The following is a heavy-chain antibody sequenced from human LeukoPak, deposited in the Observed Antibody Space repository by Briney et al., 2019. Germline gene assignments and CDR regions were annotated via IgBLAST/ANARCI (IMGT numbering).Heavy chain of an antibody. V-gene: IGHV3-NL1*01. J-gene: IGHJ4*02. CDR3: AKDPWRYSRTGGYFDY. CDR1: GFTFDRFT. CDR2: INRRGHT. D-gene: IGHD6-13*01. Sequence: GGSLRLSCAASGFTFDRFTIHWVRQTPGKGLEWVSLINRRGHTFYADSVKGRFTISRDNSKKMLYLQVNSLRAEDTAVYYCAKDPWRYSRTGGYFDYWGQGTLVTVSS.